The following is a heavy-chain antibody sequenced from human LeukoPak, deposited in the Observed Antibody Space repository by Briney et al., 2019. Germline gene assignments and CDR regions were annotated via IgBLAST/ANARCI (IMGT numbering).Heavy chain of an antibody. V-gene: IGHV3-23*01. D-gene: IGHD3-10*01. CDR2: ITGSGDTT. CDR3: AKDRYYGSGSFYTSFDY. Sequence: PGGSLRLSCAASGFTFSNYDMTWVRQAPGKGLKWVSTITGSGDTTYYADSMKGRFTISRDNAKNSLYLQMNSLRAEDTALYYCAKDRYYGSGSFYTSFDYWGQGTLVTVSS. J-gene: IGHJ4*02. CDR1: GFTFSNYD.